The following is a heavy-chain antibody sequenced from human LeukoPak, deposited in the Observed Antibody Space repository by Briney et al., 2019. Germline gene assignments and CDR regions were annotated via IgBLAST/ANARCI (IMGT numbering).Heavy chain of an antibody. CDR1: VFTFSIYA. Sequence: GGSLRLSCAASVFTFSIYAMSWVRQAPGKGLEWGSAISGSGDITYYADSVKGPFTISRDTSKNTLYLQTNRLPAEETAVYYCAKDSKSGSNSDDCGQGNLVTVSS. V-gene: IGHV3-23*01. D-gene: IGHD1-26*01. CDR2: ISGSGDIT. J-gene: IGHJ4*02. CDR3: AKDSKSGSNSDD.